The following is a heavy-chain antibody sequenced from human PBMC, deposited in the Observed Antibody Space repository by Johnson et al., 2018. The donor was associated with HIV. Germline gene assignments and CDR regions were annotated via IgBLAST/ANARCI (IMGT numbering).Heavy chain of an antibody. V-gene: IGHV3-13*01. CDR2: IGTAGDT. Sequence: VLLVESVGGLVQPGRSLKLSCAASGFTFNNYDMHWVRRATGKGLEWVSAIGTAGDTYYPDSVKGRFTISRENAKNSLYLQMNSLRAGDTAVYYCARGPPYYDSSGGYAFDIWGQGTVVAVSS. CDR3: ARGPPYYDSSGGYAFDI. CDR1: GFTFNNYD. D-gene: IGHD3-22*01. J-gene: IGHJ3*02.